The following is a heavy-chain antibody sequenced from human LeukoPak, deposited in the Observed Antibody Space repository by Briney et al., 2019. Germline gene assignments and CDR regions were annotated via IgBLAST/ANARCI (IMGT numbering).Heavy chain of an antibody. Sequence: PGGSLRLSCAASGFTLSGYSMNWVRQAPGRGLEWVSSISSSSSYIYYADSVKGRFTISRDNAKKSMYLQMNSLRAEDTAVYYLGRDARLLNYNMGFWGKGTRVTVSS. CDR1: GFTLSGYS. D-gene: IGHD3-9*01. V-gene: IGHV3-21*01. CDR2: ISSSSSYI. CDR3: GRDARLLNYNMGF. J-gene: IGHJ6*03.